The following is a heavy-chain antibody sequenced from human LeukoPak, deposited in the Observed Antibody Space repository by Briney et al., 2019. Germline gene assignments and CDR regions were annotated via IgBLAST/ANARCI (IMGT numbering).Heavy chain of an antibody. J-gene: IGHJ4*02. Sequence: ASVKVSCKTSGYTFTGYYMHWVRQAPGQGLEWMGWINPNSGGTNYAQKFQGRVTMTTDTSTSTAYMELRSLRSDDTAVYYCARDFYDSSGYSDYWGQGTLVTVSS. CDR2: INPNSGGT. V-gene: IGHV1-2*02. D-gene: IGHD3-22*01. CDR1: GYTFTGYY. CDR3: ARDFYDSSGYSDY.